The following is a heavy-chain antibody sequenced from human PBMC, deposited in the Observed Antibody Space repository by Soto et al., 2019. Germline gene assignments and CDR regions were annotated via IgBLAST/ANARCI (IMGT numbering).Heavy chain of an antibody. Sequence: QVQLQQWGAGLLKPSETLSLTCAVYGGSFSGYYWSWIRQPPGKGLEWIGEINHSGSTNYNPSLKSRVTISVDTSKNQFSLKLSSVTAADTAVYYCARGSMGALKMVDYWGQGTLVTVSS. CDR2: INHSGST. J-gene: IGHJ4*02. CDR1: GGSFSGYY. V-gene: IGHV4-34*01. CDR3: ARGSMGALKMVDY. D-gene: IGHD2-21*01.